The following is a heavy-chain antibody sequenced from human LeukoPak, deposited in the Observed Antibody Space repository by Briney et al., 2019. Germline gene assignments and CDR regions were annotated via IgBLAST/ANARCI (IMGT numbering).Heavy chain of an antibody. V-gene: IGHV1-2*02. J-gene: IGHJ5*02. D-gene: IGHD2-2*01. CDR2: INPNSGGT. CDR1: GYTFTGYY. Sequence: GASVKVSCKASGYTFTGYYMHWVRQAPGQGLEWMGWINPNSGGTNYAQKFQGRVTMTRDTSISTAYMELSRLRSDDTAVYYCARSLQTYCSSTSCYRPYNWFDPWGQGTLITVSS. CDR3: ARSLQTYCSSTSCYRPYNWFDP.